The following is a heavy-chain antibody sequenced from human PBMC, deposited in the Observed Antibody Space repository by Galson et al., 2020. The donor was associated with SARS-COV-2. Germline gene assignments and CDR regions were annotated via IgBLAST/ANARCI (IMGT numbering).Heavy chain of an antibody. CDR2: IKGDGSET. Sequence: GGSLRLACEVSGFTFNDFWMSWFSQAPGKGLEWVANIKGDGSETTYADFVTGRCSITRDNDANPLYLQRNSLRVEDSAVYYCSGEGWQGGYWGQGTPGTVSS. J-gene: IGHJ4*02. CDR1: GFTFNDFW. CDR3: SGEGWQGGY. V-gene: IGHV3-7*01. D-gene: IGHD2-15*01.